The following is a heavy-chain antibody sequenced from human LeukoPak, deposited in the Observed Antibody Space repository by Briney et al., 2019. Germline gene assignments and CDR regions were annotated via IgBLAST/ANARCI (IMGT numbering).Heavy chain of an antibody. J-gene: IGHJ4*02. V-gene: IGHV5-51*01. CDR2: IYPGDSDT. CDR1: GYSLTSYW. CDR3: ARRYCSGGSCYSYYFDY. Sequence: GESLKISCKGSGYSLTSYWIGRVRQMPGKGLEWMGIIYPGDSDTRYSPSFQGQVTISADKSISTAYLQWSSLKASDTAMYYCARRYCSGGSCYSYYFDYWGQGTLVTVSS. D-gene: IGHD2-15*01.